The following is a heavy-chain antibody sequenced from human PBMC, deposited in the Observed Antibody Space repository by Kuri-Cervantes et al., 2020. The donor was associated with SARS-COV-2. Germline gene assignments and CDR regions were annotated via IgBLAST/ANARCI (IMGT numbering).Heavy chain of an antibody. CDR3: ARDPGGVYYYYYYMDV. Sequence: GGSLRLSCAASGFTFSDHYMDWVRQAPGKGLEWVSSISSSSSYIYYADSVKGRFTISRDNAKNSLYLQMNSLRAEDTAVYYCARDPGGVYYYYYYMDVWGKGTTVTVSS. V-gene: IGHV3-21*01. J-gene: IGHJ6*03. D-gene: IGHD3-16*01. CDR1: GFTFSDHY. CDR2: ISSSSSYI.